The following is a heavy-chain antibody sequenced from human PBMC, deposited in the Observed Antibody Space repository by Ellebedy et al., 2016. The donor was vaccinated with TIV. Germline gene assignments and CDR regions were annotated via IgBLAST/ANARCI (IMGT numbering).Heavy chain of an antibody. D-gene: IGHD5-18*01. Sequence: GGSLRLSXAASGFTLRNYAVHWVRQAPGKGLEWVTVMWYDESNKHYADSVKGRFTISRDNSKNTLFLQMNSLRVEDTAVYYCARAPDTATHFDYWGQGTLVTVSS. J-gene: IGHJ4*02. CDR1: GFTLRNYA. V-gene: IGHV3-30-3*01. CDR3: ARAPDTATHFDY. CDR2: MWYDESNK.